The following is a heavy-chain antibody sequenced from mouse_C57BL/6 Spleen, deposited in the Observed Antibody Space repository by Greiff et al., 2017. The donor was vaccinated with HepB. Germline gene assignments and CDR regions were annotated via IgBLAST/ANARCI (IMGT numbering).Heavy chain of an antibody. J-gene: IGHJ4*01. Sequence: VQGVESGAELARPGASVKLSCKASGYTFTSYGISWVKQRTGQGLEWIGEIYPRSGNTYYNEKFKGKATLTADKSSSTAYMELRSLTSEDSAVYFCARITTVVARDYYAMDYWGQGTSVTVSS. D-gene: IGHD1-1*01. V-gene: IGHV1-81*01. CDR1: GYTFTSYG. CDR3: ARITTVVARDYYAMDY. CDR2: IYPRSGNT.